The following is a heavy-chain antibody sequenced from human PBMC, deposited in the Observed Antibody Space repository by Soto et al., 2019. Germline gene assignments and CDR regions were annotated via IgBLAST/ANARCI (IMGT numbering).Heavy chain of an antibody. Sequence: QVQLVQSGAEVKKPGASVKVSCKASGYTFTSYDINWVRQATGQGLEWMGWMNPNSGNTGYAQKFQGRVTITRNTAISTTYMQLSSMRSENTAVHYCARGGRSSGVYWGKGTLVTVSS. CDR2: MNPNSGNT. J-gene: IGHJ4*02. CDR3: ARGGRSSGVY. CDR1: GYTFTSYD. D-gene: IGHD3-22*01. V-gene: IGHV1-8*01.